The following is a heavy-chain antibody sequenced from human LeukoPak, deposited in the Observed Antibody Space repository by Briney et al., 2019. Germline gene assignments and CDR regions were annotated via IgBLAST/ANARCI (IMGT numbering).Heavy chain of an antibody. CDR1: GYTFTGYY. J-gene: IGHJ3*02. Sequence: ASVKVSCKASGYTFTGYYMHWVRQAPGQGLEWMGWINPNSGGTNYAQKFQGRVTMTRDTSISTAYMELSRLRSDDTAVYYCARYSGSYPRDAFDIWGQGTTVTVSS. CDR3: ARYSGSYPRDAFDI. V-gene: IGHV1-2*02. CDR2: INPNSGGT. D-gene: IGHD1-26*01.